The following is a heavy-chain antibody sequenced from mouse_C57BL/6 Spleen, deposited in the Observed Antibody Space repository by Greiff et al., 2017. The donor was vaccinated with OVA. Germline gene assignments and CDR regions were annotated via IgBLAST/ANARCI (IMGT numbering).Heavy chain of an antibody. Sequence: VQLVESGAELVRPGASVTLSCKASGYTFTDYEMHWVKQTPVHGLEWIGAIDPETGGTAYNQKFKGKAILTADKSSSTAYMELRSLTSEDSAVYYCTRGASLGPFAYWGQGTLVTVSA. CDR1: GYTFTDYE. D-gene: IGHD3-1*01. V-gene: IGHV1-15*01. CDR2: IDPETGGT. CDR3: TRGASLGPFAY. J-gene: IGHJ3*01.